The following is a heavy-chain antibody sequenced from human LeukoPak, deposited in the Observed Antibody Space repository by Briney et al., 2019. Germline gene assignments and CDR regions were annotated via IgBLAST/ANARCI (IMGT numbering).Heavy chain of an antibody. J-gene: IGHJ4*02. V-gene: IGHV3-23*01. CDR2: ISGSGGST. D-gene: IGHD6-13*01. CDR1: GFTFSSYA. Sequence: GGSLRLSCAASGFTFSSYAMSWVRQAPGKGLEWVSAISGSGGSTYYADSVKGRFTISRDNSKNTLYLQMNSLRAEDTAVYYRAKDLRGRRLYSSRWYPYYLDYWGQGTLVTVSS. CDR3: AKDLRGRRLYSSRWYPYYLDY.